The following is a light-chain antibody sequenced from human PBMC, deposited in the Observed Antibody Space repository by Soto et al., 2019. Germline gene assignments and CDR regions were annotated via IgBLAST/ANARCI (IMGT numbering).Light chain of an antibody. J-gene: IGLJ2*01. CDR3: SSYTGRNTVV. CDR1: SSDVGGYDY. CDR2: QVN. V-gene: IGLV2-8*01. Sequence: QSVLTQPPSASGSPGQSVTISCTGTSSDVGGYDYVSWYQQHPGKAPKLMIYQVNKRPSGVPDRFSGSKSGNTASPTVSGLQAEDEADYYCSSYTGRNTVVFGGGTKLTVL.